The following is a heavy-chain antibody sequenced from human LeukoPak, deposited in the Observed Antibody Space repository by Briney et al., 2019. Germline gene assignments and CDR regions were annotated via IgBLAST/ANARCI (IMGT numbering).Heavy chain of an antibody. Sequence: SQTLSLTCVISGDRVSSNSAAWNWIRQSPSRGLEWLGRTYYRSKWHYDYAESVKRRITVNPDTSMNQFSLQLNSVTPEDTAVYYCARQSSTDYYYYGLNVWGQGTTVAVSS. CDR3: ARQSSTDYYYYGLNV. V-gene: IGHV6-1*01. J-gene: IGHJ6*02. D-gene: IGHD1-1*01. CDR2: TYYRSKWHY. CDR1: GDRVSSNSAA.